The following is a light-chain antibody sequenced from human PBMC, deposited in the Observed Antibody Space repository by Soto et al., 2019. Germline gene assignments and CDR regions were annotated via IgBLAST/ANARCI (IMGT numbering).Light chain of an antibody. CDR2: EVS. V-gene: IGLV2-14*01. J-gene: IGLJ1*01. CDR1: SSDVGGYNY. CDR3: SSYTSSSTQV. Sequence: QSVLTQPAPVSGSPGQSITISCTGTSSDVGGYNYVSWYQQHPGKAPKVMIYEVSNRPSGVSDRFSGSKSGNTASLTISGLQAEDEADYYCSSYTSSSTQVFGTGTKVTVL.